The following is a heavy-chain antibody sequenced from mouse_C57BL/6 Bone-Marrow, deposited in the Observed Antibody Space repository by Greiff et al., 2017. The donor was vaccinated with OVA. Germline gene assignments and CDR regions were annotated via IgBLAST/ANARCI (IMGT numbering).Heavy chain of an antibody. D-gene: IGHD1-1*02. J-gene: IGHJ1*03. V-gene: IGHV1-82*01. CDR2: IYPGDGDT. CDR1: GYAFSSSW. Sequence: VKLVESGPELVKPGASVKISCKASGYAFSSSWMNWVKQRPGQGLEWIGRIYPGDGDTNYNGKFKGKATLTADKSSSTAYMQVRSLTSEDSAVYFCADGGYYGYFDGWGTGTTVTVSS. CDR3: ADGGYYGYFDG.